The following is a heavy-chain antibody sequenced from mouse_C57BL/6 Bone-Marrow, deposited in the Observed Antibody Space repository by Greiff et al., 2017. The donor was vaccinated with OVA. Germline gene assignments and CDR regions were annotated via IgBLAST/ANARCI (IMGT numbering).Heavy chain of an antibody. J-gene: IGHJ4*01. Sequence: DVKLVESGGGLVQPGGSLKLSCAASGFTFSDYGMAWVRQAPRKGPEWVAFISNLAYSIYYADTVTGRFTISRENAKNTLYLEMSSLRSEDTAMYYCARYYGSSYAMDYWGQGTSVTVSS. CDR2: ISNLAYSI. CDR1: GFTFSDYG. V-gene: IGHV5-15*01. D-gene: IGHD1-1*01. CDR3: ARYYGSSYAMDY.